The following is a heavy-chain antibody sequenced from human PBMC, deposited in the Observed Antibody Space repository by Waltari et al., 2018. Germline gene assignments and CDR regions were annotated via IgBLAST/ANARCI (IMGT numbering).Heavy chain of an antibody. Sequence: EVQLVESGGVVVQPGGSLRLSCAASGFTFDDYTMPWVRQAPGKGLEWVSLISWDGGSTYYADSVKGRFTISRDNSKNSLYLQMNSLRTEDTALYYCAKDIANRVDTAMVTYFDYWGQGTLVTVSS. J-gene: IGHJ4*02. CDR3: AKDIANRVDTAMVTYFDY. D-gene: IGHD5-18*01. V-gene: IGHV3-43*01. CDR1: GFTFDDYT. CDR2: ISWDGGST.